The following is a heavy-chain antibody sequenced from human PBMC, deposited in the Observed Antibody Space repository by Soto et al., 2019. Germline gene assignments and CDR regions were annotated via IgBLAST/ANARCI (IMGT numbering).Heavy chain of an antibody. J-gene: IGHJ4*02. CDR1: GFSLTTSGVG. Sequence: GSGPTLVNPTQTLTLTCTFSGFSLTTSGVGVGWIRQSPGKAPECLALIYWDDDKRYSPSLKSRLTITKDTSKNQVVLTMANLDPADTATYYCAHRVLRTVFGLVTTTAIYFDFWGQGTPVTVSS. CDR3: AHRVLRTVFGLVTTTAIYFDF. V-gene: IGHV2-5*02. CDR2: IYWDDDK. D-gene: IGHD3-3*01.